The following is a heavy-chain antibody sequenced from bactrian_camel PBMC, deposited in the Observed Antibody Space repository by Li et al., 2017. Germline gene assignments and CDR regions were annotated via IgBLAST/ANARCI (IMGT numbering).Heavy chain of an antibody. V-gene: IGHV3S40*01. CDR3: VGPYSTNWWPDFGY. J-gene: IGHJ6*01. Sequence: VQLVESGGGLVQPGESLRLSCAPSGFTFTRYHMSWVRQAPGKGLEWVSGISSGGGTTYYADSVKGRFTISRDNAKKTVDLQMNNLKFEDTAVYYCVGPYSTNWWPDFGYWGQGTQVTVS. D-gene: IGHD7*01. CDR2: ISSGGGTT. CDR1: GFTFTRYH.